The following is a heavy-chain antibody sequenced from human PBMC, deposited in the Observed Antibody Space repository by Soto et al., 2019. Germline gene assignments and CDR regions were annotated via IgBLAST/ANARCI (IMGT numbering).Heavy chain of an antibody. CDR3: VRDGTKTLRDWFDP. D-gene: IGHD1-1*01. V-gene: IGHV4-4*02. Sequence: SDTLSLTCAVSDCSIRSSNLWSWVRQPPGKGLEWSVRIYATGTTDYNPSLKSLVMMSVDTSKKQFSLKLMAVTAADTAVYYCVRDGTKTLRDWFDPWGQGISVTVSS. CDR2: IYATGTT. J-gene: IGHJ5*02. CDR1: DCSIRSSNL.